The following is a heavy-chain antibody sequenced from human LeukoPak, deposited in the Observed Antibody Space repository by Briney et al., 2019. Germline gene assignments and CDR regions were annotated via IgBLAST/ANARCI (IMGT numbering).Heavy chain of an antibody. Sequence: SETLSLTCTVSGGSISSYYRSWIRQPAGKGLEWIGRIYTSGSTNYNPSLKSRVTMSVDTSKNQFSLKLSSVTAADTAVYYCARGAKYSSGWAQPYYYYYYMDVWGKGTTVTVSS. CDR1: GGSISSYY. CDR2: IYTSGST. CDR3: ARGAKYSSGWAQPYYYYYYMDV. V-gene: IGHV4-4*07. D-gene: IGHD6-19*01. J-gene: IGHJ6*03.